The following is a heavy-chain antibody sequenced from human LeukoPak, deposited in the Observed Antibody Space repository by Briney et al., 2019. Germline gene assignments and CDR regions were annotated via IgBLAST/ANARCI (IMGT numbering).Heavy chain of an antibody. CDR1: RFTFDDHG. CDR2: TSARGDST. CDR3: AKRSDYGGNWNYFDY. D-gene: IGHD4-23*01. V-gene: IGHV3-23*01. Sequence: GGSLRLSCEATRFTFDDHGASWVRQAPGKGLEWVSATSARGDSTYYSDSVKGRFTISRDNSKNTLYLQLNSLRAEDTAVYYCAKRSDYGGNWNYFDYWGQGTLVTVSS. J-gene: IGHJ4*02.